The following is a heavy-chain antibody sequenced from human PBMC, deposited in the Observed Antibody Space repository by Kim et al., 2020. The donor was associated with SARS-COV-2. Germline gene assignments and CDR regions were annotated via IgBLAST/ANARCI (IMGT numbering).Heavy chain of an antibody. D-gene: IGHD6-13*01. CDR1: GYTFTSYA. J-gene: IGHJ6*02. Sequence: ASVKVSCKASGYTFTSYAMHWVRQAPGQRLEWMGWINAGNGNTKYSQKFQGRVTITRDTSASTAYMELSSLRSEDTAVYYCAREDSSSWYAGFTHYYYNGMDVWGQGTTVTVSS. V-gene: IGHV1-3*01. CDR2: INAGNGNT. CDR3: AREDSSSWYAGFTHYYYNGMDV.